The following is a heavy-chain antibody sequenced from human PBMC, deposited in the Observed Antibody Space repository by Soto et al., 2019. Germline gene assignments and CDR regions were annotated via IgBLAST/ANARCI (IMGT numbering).Heavy chain of an antibody. CDR3: ARGVDYGDYPNWFDP. V-gene: IGHV1-69*06. CDR2: IIPIFGTA. J-gene: IGHJ5*02. Sequence: SVKVSCKASGGTFSSYAISWVRQAPGQGLEWMGGIIPIFGTANYAQKFQGRVTITADTSTSTAYMELSSLRSEDTAVYYCARGVDYGDYPNWFDPWGQGTLVTVSS. D-gene: IGHD4-17*01. CDR1: GGTFSSYA.